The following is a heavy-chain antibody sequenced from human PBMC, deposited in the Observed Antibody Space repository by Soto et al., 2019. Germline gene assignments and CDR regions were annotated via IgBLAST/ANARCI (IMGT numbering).Heavy chain of an antibody. CDR3: ASPRTTATTKGYDY. CDR2: IIPIFGTT. J-gene: IGHJ4*02. V-gene: IGHV1-69*01. CDR1: GGTFSNYP. Sequence: QVQLVQSGAEVQKPGSSVRVSCKASGGTFSNYPIGWVRQAPGQGLEWMGVIIPIFGTTNYAQRFQGRVTISADESTSTAYMELSSLRYEDTAVYFCASPRTTATTKGYDYWGQGTLVTVSS. D-gene: IGHD1-1*01.